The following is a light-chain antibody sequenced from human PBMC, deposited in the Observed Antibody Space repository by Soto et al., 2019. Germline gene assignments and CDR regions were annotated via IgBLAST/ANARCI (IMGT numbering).Light chain of an antibody. CDR2: GTS. J-gene: IGKJ1*01. CDR3: QQCGSLPGT. CDR1: QTVNGNY. V-gene: IGKV3-20*01. Sequence: ETVLTQSPGTLSLSPGERATLSCRASQTVNGNYLGWYQQKPGQAPRLLIYGTSSRATGIPDRFSGSGSGTDFTLTISRLEPEDVAVYYCQQCGSLPGTFGQGTRVEIK.